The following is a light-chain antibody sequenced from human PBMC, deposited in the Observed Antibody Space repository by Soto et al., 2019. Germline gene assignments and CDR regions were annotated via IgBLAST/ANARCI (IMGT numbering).Light chain of an antibody. V-gene: IGKV1-5*01. CDR2: DAS. CDR1: QSISSW. Sequence: DIQMTQSPSTLSASVGDSVTITCRASQSISSWLAWYQQKPGKAPKLLIYDASSLESGVPSRFSGSGSGTEFTLTISSLQPDDFATYYCQQYNSKGTFGQGTKVEIK. CDR3: QQYNSKGT. J-gene: IGKJ1*01.